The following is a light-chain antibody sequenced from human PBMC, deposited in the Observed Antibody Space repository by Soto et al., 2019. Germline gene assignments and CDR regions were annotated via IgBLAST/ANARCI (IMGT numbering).Light chain of an antibody. V-gene: IGKV3-11*01. Sequence: EIVLTQSPATLSLSPGERATLSCRASQSVNSYLAWYQQRPGQAPRLLIYDASNRATGIPARFSGSGSGTDFTLTISSLEPEDFAAYYCQQRSNWPTFGGGTKVDIK. CDR3: QQRSNWPT. CDR2: DAS. J-gene: IGKJ4*01. CDR1: QSVNSY.